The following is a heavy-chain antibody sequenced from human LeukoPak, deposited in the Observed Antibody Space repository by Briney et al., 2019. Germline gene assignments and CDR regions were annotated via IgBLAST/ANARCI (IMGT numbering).Heavy chain of an antibody. J-gene: IGHJ4*02. CDR3: RPFDF. Sequence: SETLSLTCTVSGGSISSYYWSWIRQPPGKGLEWIGYIYYTGDTNSNPSLKSRVIISLDTSKNQVSLQVTSVTAADTAVYYARPFDFWGQGTLVTVSS. V-gene: IGHV4-59*08. D-gene: IGHD6-6*01. CDR2: IYYTGDT. CDR1: GGSISSYY.